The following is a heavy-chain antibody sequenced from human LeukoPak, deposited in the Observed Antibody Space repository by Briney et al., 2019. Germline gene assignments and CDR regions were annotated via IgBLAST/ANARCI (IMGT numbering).Heavy chain of an antibody. CDR3: ARARSPSSGYLLRDHNWFDP. J-gene: IGHJ5*02. CDR2: IIPILGIA. CDR1: GGTFSSYA. V-gene: IGHV1-69*04. D-gene: IGHD3-22*01. Sequence: SVNVSCKASGGTFSSYAISWVRQAPGQGLEWMGRIIPILGIANYAQKFQGRVTITADKSTSTAYMELSSLRSEDTAVYYCARARSPSSGYLLRDHNWFDPWGQGTLVTVSS.